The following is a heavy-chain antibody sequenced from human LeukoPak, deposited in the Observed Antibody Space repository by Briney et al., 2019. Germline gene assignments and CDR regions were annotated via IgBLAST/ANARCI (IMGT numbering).Heavy chain of an antibody. CDR1: GFTFSNYG. D-gene: IGHD3-22*01. Sequence: PGGSLRLSCAASGFTFSNYGMNWVRQAPGKGLEWVSTISGRPDSTYYADSVKGRFTVSRDNSKDTLYLQLNYLRAEDTAVYYCAKASGYYYDSSGYYLGAFDIWGPGTMTVSS. J-gene: IGHJ3*02. CDR2: ISGRPDST. V-gene: IGHV3-23*01. CDR3: AKASGYYYDSSGYYLGAFDI.